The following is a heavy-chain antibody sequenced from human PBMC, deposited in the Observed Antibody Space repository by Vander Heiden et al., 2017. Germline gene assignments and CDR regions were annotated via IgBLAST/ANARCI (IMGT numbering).Heavy chain of an antibody. CDR3: ARGGATFERGYSYGSGVYGMDV. Sequence: QVQLVQSGAEVKKPGSSVQVSCKASGGTFSSYAISWVRQAPGQGLEGMGGIIPSFGTANYAQKFQGRVTITADESTSTAYMELSSLRSEDTAVYYCARGGATFERGYSYGSGVYGMDVWGQGTTVTVSS. CDR2: IIPSFGTA. J-gene: IGHJ6*02. CDR1: GGTFSSYA. V-gene: IGHV1-69*01. D-gene: IGHD5-18*01.